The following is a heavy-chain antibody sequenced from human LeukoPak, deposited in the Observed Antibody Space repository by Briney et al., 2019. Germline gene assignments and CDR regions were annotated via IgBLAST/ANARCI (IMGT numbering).Heavy chain of an antibody. J-gene: IGHJ4*02. CDR3: ARLVGYYSRGSCYYFDY. Sequence: SETLSLTCTVSGGSISSGDDYWSWIRQPPGKGLEWIGYIYYSGTTYYNPSLKSRASISVDTSKNQFSLKLSSVTAADTAVYFCARLVGYYSRGSCYYFDYWGQGSLVTVSS. D-gene: IGHD2-15*01. V-gene: IGHV4-30-4*01. CDR2: IYYSGTT. CDR1: GGSISSGDDY.